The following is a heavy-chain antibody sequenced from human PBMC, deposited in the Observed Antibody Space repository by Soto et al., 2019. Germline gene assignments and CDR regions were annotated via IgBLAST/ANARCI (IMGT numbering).Heavy chain of an antibody. J-gene: IGHJ4*02. CDR2: IWYDGSNK. Sequence: QVQLVESGGGVVQPGRSLRLSCAASGFTFSSYGMHWVRQAPGKGLEWVAVIWYDGSNKYYADSVKGRFTISRDNSKNTRYLQMNSLRAEDTAVYYCARSTTVTTGDYWGQGTLVTVSS. CDR1: GFTFSSYG. V-gene: IGHV3-33*01. CDR3: ARSTTVTTGDY. D-gene: IGHD4-17*01.